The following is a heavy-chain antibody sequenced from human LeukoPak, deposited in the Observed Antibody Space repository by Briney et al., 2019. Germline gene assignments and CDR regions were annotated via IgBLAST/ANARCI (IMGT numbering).Heavy chain of an antibody. CDR2: ISSSSSTI. Sequence: PGGSLRLSCAASGFTFSSYSMNWVRQAPGKGLEWVSYISSSSSTIYYADSVKGRFTISRDNSKNTLYLQMNSLRAEDTAMYYCAKDRRIAAAGTNYFDYWGQGTLVTVS. V-gene: IGHV3-48*01. J-gene: IGHJ4*02. CDR3: AKDRRIAAAGTNYFDY. D-gene: IGHD6-13*01. CDR1: GFTFSSYS.